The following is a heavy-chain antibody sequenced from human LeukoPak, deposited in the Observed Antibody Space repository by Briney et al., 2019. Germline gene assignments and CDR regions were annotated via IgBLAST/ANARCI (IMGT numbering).Heavy chain of an antibody. J-gene: IGHJ5*02. D-gene: IGHD2-15*01. CDR2: IYYSGST. V-gene: IGHV4-59*08. Sequence: SETLSLTCTVSGGSISSYYWSWIRQPPGKGLEWIGYIYYSGSTNYNPSLKSRVTILVDTSKNQFSLKLSSVTAADTAVYYCARHSRCSGGSCAGKNWFDPWGQGTLVTVSS. CDR3: ARHSRCSGGSCAGKNWFDP. CDR1: GGSISSYY.